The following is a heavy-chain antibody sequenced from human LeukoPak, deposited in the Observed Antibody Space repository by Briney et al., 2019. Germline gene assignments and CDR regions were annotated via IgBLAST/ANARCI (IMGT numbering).Heavy chain of an antibody. Sequence: SETLSLTCTVSGGSITYDGYYWRWIRQPAGKGLEWIGHIYTSGSTNYNPSLKSRVTISIDTSKNQFSLKLSSVTAADTAVYYCAIGFIVYAFDIWGQGTMVTVSS. V-gene: IGHV4-61*09. D-gene: IGHD2-15*01. J-gene: IGHJ3*02. CDR2: IYTSGST. CDR3: AIGFIVYAFDI. CDR1: GGSITYDGYY.